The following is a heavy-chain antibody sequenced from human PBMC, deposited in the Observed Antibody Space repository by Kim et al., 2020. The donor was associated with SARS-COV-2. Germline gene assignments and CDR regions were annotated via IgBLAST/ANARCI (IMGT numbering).Heavy chain of an antibody. D-gene: IGHD6-6*01. Sequence: SVKVSCKASGGTFSSYAISWVRQAPGQGLEWMGGIIPIFGTANYAQKFQGRVTITADESTSTAYMELSSLRSEDTAVYYCARDHKWGYSSSSINCFDPWGQGTLVTVSS. J-gene: IGHJ5*02. V-gene: IGHV1-69*13. CDR1: GGTFSSYA. CDR2: IIPIFGTA. CDR3: ARDHKWGYSSSSINCFDP.